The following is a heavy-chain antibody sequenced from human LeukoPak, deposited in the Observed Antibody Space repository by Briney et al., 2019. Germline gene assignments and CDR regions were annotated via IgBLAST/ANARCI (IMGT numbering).Heavy chain of an antibody. D-gene: IGHD6-13*01. V-gene: IGHV3-23*01. CDR1: GFTFSSYA. CDR3: VKVSGMYSSSWPTDI. J-gene: IGHJ4*02. CDR2: ITGSGSST. Sequence: PGGSLRLSCAASGFTFSSYAMSWVRQAPGKGLEWVSAITGSGSSTYYADSVKGRFTISRDKSMNTLFLQMSSLRAEDTAVYYWVKVSGMYSSSWPTDIWGQGTLVTVSS.